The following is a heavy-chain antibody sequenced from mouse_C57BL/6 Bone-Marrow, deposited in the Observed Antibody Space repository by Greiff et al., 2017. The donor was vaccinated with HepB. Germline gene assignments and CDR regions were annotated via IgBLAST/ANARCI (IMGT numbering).Heavy chain of an antibody. V-gene: IGHV5-12*01. CDR1: GFTFSDYY. D-gene: IGHD1-1*01. J-gene: IGHJ4*01. Sequence: EVQRVESGGGLVQPGGSLKLSCAASGFTFSDYYMYWVRQTPEKRLEWVAYISNGGGSTYYPDTVKGRFTISRDNAKNTLYLQMSRLKSEDTAMYYCARRRYSYAMDYWGQGTSVPVSS. CDR3: ARRRYSYAMDY. CDR2: ISNGGGST.